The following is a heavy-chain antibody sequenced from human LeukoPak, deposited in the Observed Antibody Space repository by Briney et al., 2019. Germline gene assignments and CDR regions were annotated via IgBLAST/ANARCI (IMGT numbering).Heavy chain of an antibody. J-gene: IGHJ6*02. CDR3: AREWANWIVVSMDV. Sequence: SETLSLTCTVSGGSISSVDYYWSWLRQPPGKGLEWIGYIYYSGSNYYNPVLKRRVNISVDTSKNHFSLELSSVTAPDTAVYYCAREWANWIVVSMDVWGQGTTVSVSS. CDR1: GGSISSVDYY. D-gene: IGHD1-1*01. V-gene: IGHV4-30-4*02. CDR2: IYYSGSN.